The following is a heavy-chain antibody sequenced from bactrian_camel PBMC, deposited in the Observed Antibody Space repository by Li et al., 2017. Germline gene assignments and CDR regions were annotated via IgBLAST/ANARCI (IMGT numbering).Heavy chain of an antibody. CDR3: AAEAVWEMAAPLSATAYLY. D-gene: IGHD1*01. J-gene: IGHJ4*01. Sequence: HVQLVESGGGSVQVGGSLRLACAATSPYTRDSDCMGWIRQAPGKGLEWVASLSGGGVASYADSVKGRFTISRDNDQNTLYLLMNSLKPEDTAMYYCAAEAVWEMAAPLSATAYLYWGQGTQVTVS. V-gene: IGHV3S1*01. CDR1: PYTRDSDC. CDR2: LSGGGVA.